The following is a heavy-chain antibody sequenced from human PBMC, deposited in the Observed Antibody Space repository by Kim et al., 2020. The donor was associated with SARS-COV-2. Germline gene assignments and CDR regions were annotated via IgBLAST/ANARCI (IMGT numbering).Heavy chain of an antibody. D-gene: IGHD6-13*01. CDR3: ARHKEEQQLVGDGSCMEV. J-gene: IGHJ6*02. V-gene: IGHV4-39*01. CDR1: GGSISSSSYY. CDR2: IYYSGST. Sequence: SETLSLTCTVSGGSISSSSYYWGWIRQPPGKGLEWIGSIYYSGSTYYNPSLKSRVTISVDTSKNQFSLKLSSVTAADTAVYYCARHKEEQQLVGDGSCMEVWGQGTTVTVSS.